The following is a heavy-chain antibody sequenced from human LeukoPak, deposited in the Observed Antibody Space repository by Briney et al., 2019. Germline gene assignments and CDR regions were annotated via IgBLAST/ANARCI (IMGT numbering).Heavy chain of an antibody. CDR2: IYHSGST. CDR1: GYSISSGYY. J-gene: IGHJ5*02. Sequence: KPSETLSLTCAVSGYSISSGYYWGWIRQPPGKGLEWIGSIYHSGSTYYNPSLKSRVTISVDTSKNQFSLKLTSVTAADTAVYYCAGRTGYYGSGRNGFDPWGQGTLVTVSS. D-gene: IGHD3-10*01. V-gene: IGHV4-38-2*01. CDR3: AGRTGYYGSGRNGFDP.